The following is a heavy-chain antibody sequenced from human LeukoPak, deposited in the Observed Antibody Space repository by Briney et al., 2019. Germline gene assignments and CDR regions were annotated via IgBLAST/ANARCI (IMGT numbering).Heavy chain of an antibody. V-gene: IGHV3-15*01. J-gene: IGHJ6*03. CDR1: GFTFSNAW. Sequence: PGGSLRLSCAASGFTFSNAWMSWVRQAPGKGLEWVGRIKSKTDGWTTDYAAPVKGRFTISRDDSKNTLYLQMNSLKTEDTAVYYCTTVGTHLWSGPGTYYYMDVWGKGTTVTVSS. CDR2: IKSKTDGWTT. D-gene: IGHD3-3*01. CDR3: TTVGTHLWSGPGTYYYMDV.